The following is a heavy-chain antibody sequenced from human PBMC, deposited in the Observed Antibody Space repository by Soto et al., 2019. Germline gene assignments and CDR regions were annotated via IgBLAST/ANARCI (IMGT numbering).Heavy chain of an antibody. CDR2: IHYSGST. Sequence: QVQLQESGPGLVEPSQTLSLTCTVSGGSISGEGYYWSWIRQYSGRGLEWIGYIHYSGSTYYNPSRKSRVTISVDTSQTQFFLKLNSMTAADTAVYYCARAWTAAAGWANWFDRWGQGTLVTVSS. J-gene: IGHJ5*02. CDR1: GGSISGEGYY. V-gene: IGHV4-31*03. D-gene: IGHD6-13*01. CDR3: ARAWTAAAGWANWFDR.